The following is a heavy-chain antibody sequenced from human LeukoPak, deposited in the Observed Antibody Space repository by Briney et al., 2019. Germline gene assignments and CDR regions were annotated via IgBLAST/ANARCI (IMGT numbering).Heavy chain of an antibody. CDR2: INKDGGEK. V-gene: IGHV3-7*01. Sequence: GGSLRLSCAASGFTFSSYWMSWVRQAPGKGLEWVANINKDGGEKYYVDSVKGRFTISRDNAKNSLYLQMNSLRAEDTAVYYCARDSYYDILTGYLRYFDYWGQGTLVTVSS. CDR1: GFTFSSYW. J-gene: IGHJ4*02. CDR3: ARDSYYDILTGYLRYFDY. D-gene: IGHD3-9*01.